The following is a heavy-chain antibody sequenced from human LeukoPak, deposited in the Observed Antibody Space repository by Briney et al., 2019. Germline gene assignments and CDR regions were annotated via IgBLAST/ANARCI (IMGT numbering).Heavy chain of an antibody. CDR1: GFTVSSYY. Sequence: GGSLRLSCAASGFTVSSYYMTWVRQAPGRGLEWVSLIYTGGSTNYADSVKGRFTISRDDSKNTLYLQMNSLRAEDTAVYYCAKDQGSSYSDSGPLDYWGQGTLFTVSS. V-gene: IGHV3-66*01. D-gene: IGHD3-22*01. CDR2: IYTGGST. J-gene: IGHJ4*02. CDR3: AKDQGSSYSDSGPLDY.